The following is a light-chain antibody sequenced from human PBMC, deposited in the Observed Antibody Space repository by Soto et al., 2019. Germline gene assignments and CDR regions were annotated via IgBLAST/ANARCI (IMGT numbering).Light chain of an antibody. CDR2: RVS. V-gene: IGLV2-11*01. Sequence: QSALTQPRSVSGSPGQSVTISCTGTNYVSWYQQHPGKAPKLLIYRVSKRPSGVPDRFSGSKSGNTASLTISGLQAEDEADYYCCTDAGSYKVFGSGTKLTVL. CDR3: CTDAGSYKV. CDR1: NY. J-gene: IGLJ1*01.